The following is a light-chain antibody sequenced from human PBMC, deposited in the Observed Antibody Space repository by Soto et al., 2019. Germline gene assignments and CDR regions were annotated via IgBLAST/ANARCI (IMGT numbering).Light chain of an antibody. CDR3: QQYHNWPAT. CDR2: GAS. Sequence: EIVMTQSPATLSVSPGERATLSCRASQSVSSNLAWYQQKPGQAPRLLIYGASTRATGIPARFSGSGSGTEFTLTISSMQSADFAVYCCQQYHNWPATFGQGTKVDIK. CDR1: QSVSSN. J-gene: IGKJ1*01. V-gene: IGKV3-15*01.